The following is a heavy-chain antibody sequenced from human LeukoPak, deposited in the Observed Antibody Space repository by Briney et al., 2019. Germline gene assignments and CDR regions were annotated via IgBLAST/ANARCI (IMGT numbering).Heavy chain of an antibody. D-gene: IGHD3-3*01. CDR2: IYYSGST. J-gene: IGHJ3*02. CDR3: ARDPLLEGAFDI. Sequence: WVRQPPGKGLEWIGSIYYSGSTYYNPSLKSRVTISVDTSKNQFSLKLSSVTAADTAVYYCARDPLLEGAFDIWGQGTMVTVSS. V-gene: IGHV4-39*07.